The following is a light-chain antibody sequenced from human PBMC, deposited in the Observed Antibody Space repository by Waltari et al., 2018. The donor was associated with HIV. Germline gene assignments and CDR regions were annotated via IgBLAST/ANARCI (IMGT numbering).Light chain of an antibody. CDR2: KDS. V-gene: IGLV3-25*03. CDR1: ALPQQY. J-gene: IGLJ3*02. CDR3: QSADSSGTYV. Sequence: SYELTQPPSVSVSPGQTARLTCSGDALPQQYVFWYQQKPGQAPVLVIYKDSERPSGIPERFSGSSSGTTVTLTISGVQAEDEADYYCQSADSSGTYVFGGGTKLTVL.